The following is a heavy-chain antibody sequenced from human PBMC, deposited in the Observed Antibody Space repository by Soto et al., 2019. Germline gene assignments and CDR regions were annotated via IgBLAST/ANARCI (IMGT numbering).Heavy chain of an antibody. J-gene: IGHJ6*02. V-gene: IGHV3-74*01. CDR3: ARGLKNYYGVDV. CDR2: IKGDGSSL. Sequence: EVKVVESGGGLVQPGGSLRLSCAASGFTFSTYWMHWVRQVPGKGLVWVSRIKGDGSSLTYADSVKGRFTISRDNVENTVYLQMGSLSADDPAVYYCARGLKNYYGVDVWGQGTTVTVSS. CDR1: GFTFSTYW.